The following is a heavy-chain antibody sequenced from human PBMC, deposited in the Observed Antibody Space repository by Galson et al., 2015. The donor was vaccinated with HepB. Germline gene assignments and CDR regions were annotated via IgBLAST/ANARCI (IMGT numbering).Heavy chain of an antibody. D-gene: IGHD6-19*01. CDR3: ARLEQSGWYLEGEFLI. V-gene: IGHV3-53*01. J-gene: IGHJ3*02. Sequence: SLRLSCAASGFTVSSNYMSWVRQAPGKGLEWVSVIYSGGSTYYADSVKGRFTISRDNSKNTLYLQMNSLRAEDTAMYYCARLEQSGWYLEGEFLIWGQGTMVTVSS. CDR2: IYSGGST. CDR1: GFTVSSNY.